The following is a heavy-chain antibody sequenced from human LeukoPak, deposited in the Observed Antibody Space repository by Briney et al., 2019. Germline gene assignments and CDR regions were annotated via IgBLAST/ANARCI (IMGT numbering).Heavy chain of an antibody. CDR3: ARYITMVRGEWFDP. J-gene: IGHJ5*02. D-gene: IGHD3-10*01. CDR2: ISYDGSNK. Sequence: GGSLRLSCAASGFTFSSYAMHWVRQAPGKGLEGVAVISYDGSNKYYADSVKGRFTISRDNSKNTLYLQMNSLRAEDTAVYYCARYITMVRGEWFDPWGQGTLVTVSS. CDR1: GFTFSSYA. V-gene: IGHV3-30-3*01.